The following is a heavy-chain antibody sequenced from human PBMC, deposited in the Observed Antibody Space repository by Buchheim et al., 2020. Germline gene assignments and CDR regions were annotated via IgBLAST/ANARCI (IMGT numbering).Heavy chain of an antibody. Sequence: EVQLVESGGGLVQPGGSLRLSCAASGFTFSSYEMNWVRQAPGKGLEWVSYISSSGSTIYYANFVKGRFTISSYNAKNSLYLQMNSLRAENTAVYYCARDRVTIFGVVTSYGMDVWGQGTT. J-gene: IGHJ6*02. D-gene: IGHD3-3*01. CDR1: GFTFSSYE. CDR3: ARDRVTIFGVVTSYGMDV. CDR2: ISSSGSTI. V-gene: IGHV3-48*03.